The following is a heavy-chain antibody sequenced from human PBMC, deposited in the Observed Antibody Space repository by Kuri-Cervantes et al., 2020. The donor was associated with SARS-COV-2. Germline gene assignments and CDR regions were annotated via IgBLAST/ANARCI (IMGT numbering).Heavy chain of an antibody. V-gene: IGHV3-30*18. J-gene: IGHJ4*02. CDR3: AKDRFGVHDF. Sequence: GESLKISCAASGFTFSSYGMHWVRQTPGRGLEWVAAISYDGRKKKCVPSGKGRFTISRDNSQNTLYLQVKSLKSEDTAIYYCAKDRFGVHDFWGQGTLVTVSS. D-gene: IGHD2-8*01. CDR1: GFTFSSYG. CDR2: ISYDGRKK.